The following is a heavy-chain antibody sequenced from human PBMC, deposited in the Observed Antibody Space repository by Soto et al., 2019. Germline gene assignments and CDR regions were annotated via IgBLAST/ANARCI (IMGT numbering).Heavy chain of an antibody. CDR3: ATQATRGYCSGGSCYSVGSYYYYGMDV. J-gene: IGHJ6*02. V-gene: IGHV5-10-1*01. D-gene: IGHD2-15*01. CDR2: IDPSDSYT. Sequence: GESLTISCTGSGYSFPSYWISWVRQGPGKRLEXMRRIDPSDSYTNYSPSFQGHVTISADKSISTAYLQWSSLKASDTAMYYCATQATRGYCSGGSCYSVGSYYYYGMDVWGQGTTVTVSS. CDR1: GYSFPSYW.